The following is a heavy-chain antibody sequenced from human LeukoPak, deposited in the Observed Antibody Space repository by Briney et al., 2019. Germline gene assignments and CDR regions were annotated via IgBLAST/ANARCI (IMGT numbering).Heavy chain of an antibody. CDR3: ARGRDLYPGSYYPFDY. CDR1: GYSFTSYW. J-gene: IGHJ4*02. V-gene: IGHV5-51*01. Sequence: GESLKISCKGSGYSFTSYWIAWVRQMPGKGLEWMGIIYPDDSDTRYSPSFQGQVTISADKSITTAYLQWSSLKASDTAMYYCARGRDLYPGSYYPFDYWGQGTLVTVSS. D-gene: IGHD1-26*01. CDR2: IYPDDSDT.